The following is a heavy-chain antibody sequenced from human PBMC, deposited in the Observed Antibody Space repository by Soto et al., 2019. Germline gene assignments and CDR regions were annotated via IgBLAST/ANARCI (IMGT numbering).Heavy chain of an antibody. CDR1: GGSFSGYY. CDR2: INHSGST. V-gene: IGHV4-34*01. CDR3: ARDGRASDEGVRRYYYYGMDV. J-gene: IGHJ6*02. D-gene: IGHD1-26*01. Sequence: PSETLSLTCAVYGGSFSGYYWSWIRQPPGKGLEWIGEINHSGSTNYNPSLKSRVTISVDTSKNQFSLKLSSVTAADTAVYYCARDGRASDEGVRRYYYYGMDVWGQGTTVTV.